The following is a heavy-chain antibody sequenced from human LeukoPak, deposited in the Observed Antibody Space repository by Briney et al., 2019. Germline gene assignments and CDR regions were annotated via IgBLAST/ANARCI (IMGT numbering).Heavy chain of an antibody. CDR3: ARTPMVRGVRSFGY. Sequence: SETLSLTCAVYGGSFSGYYWSWIRQPPGKGLEWIGEINHSGSTNYNPSLKSRVTISVDTSKNQFSLKLSSVAAADTAVYYCARTPMVRGVRSFGYWGQGTLVTVSS. V-gene: IGHV4-34*01. D-gene: IGHD3-10*01. J-gene: IGHJ4*02. CDR1: GGSFSGYY. CDR2: INHSGST.